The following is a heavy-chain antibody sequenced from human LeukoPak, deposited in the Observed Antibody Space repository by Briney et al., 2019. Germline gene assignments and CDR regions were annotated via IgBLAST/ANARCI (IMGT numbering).Heavy chain of an antibody. J-gene: IGHJ4*02. CDR1: GYSFTSYW. Sequence: GGSLQISCKGSGYSFTSYWIGWVRPMPGKGLEWMGIIYPGDSDTRYSPSFQGQVTISADKSISTAYLQWSSLKASDTAMYYCARWYYYDSSGYPFDYWGQGTLVTVSS. D-gene: IGHD3-22*01. CDR2: IYPGDSDT. V-gene: IGHV5-51*01. CDR3: ARWYYYDSSGYPFDY.